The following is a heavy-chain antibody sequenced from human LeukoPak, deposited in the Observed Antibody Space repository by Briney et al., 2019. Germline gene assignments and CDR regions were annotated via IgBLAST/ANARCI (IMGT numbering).Heavy chain of an antibody. J-gene: IGHJ4*02. CDR1: GDTLTELS. CDR2: FDPEHGEM. CDR3: ATGGPWDLLKY. V-gene: IGHV1-24*01. D-gene: IGHD3-9*01. Sequence: ASVKVSCKVSGDTLTELSTHWVRQAPGKGLEWMGSFDPEHGEMIYAQKLQGRVTMTEDRSTDTAYMELGSLRSEDTAVYYCATGGPWDLLKYWGQGTLVTVSS.